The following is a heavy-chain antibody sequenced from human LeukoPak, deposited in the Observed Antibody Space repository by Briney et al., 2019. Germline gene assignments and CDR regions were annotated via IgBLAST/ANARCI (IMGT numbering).Heavy chain of an antibody. V-gene: IGHV4-4*07. J-gene: IGHJ6*04. Sequence: SETLSLTCTVSGGSISSYYWSWIRQPAGKGLEWIGRIYTSGSTNYNPSLKSRVTMSVDTSKNQFSLKLSSVTAADTAVYYCASGHYDILTGYPAGTLSDWGKGTTVTVSS. CDR1: GGSISSYY. CDR3: ASGHYDILTGYPAGTLSD. CDR2: IYTSGST. D-gene: IGHD3-9*01.